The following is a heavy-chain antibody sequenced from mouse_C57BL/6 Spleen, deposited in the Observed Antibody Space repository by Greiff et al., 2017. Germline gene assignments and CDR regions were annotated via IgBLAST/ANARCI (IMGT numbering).Heavy chain of an antibody. J-gene: IGHJ2*01. V-gene: IGHV1-64*01. CDR3: ARRGYGNYVYFDY. Sequence: VQLQQPGAELVKPGASVKLSCKASGYTFTSYWMHWVKQRPGQGLEWIGMIHPNSGSTNYNEKFKSKATLTVDKSSSTAYMQLSSLTSEDSAVYYCARRGYGNYVYFDYWGQGTTLTVSS. CDR2: IHPNSGST. D-gene: IGHD2-1*01. CDR1: GYTFTSYW.